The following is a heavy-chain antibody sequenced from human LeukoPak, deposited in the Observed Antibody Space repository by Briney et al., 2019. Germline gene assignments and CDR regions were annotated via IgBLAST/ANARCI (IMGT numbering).Heavy chain of an antibody. CDR1: GFTFDDYA. CDR2: ISWNSGSI. V-gene: IGHV3-9*01. Sequence: GRSLRLSCAASGFTFDDYAMHWVRQAPGKGLEWVSGISWNSGSIGYADSVKGRFTISRDNAKNSLYLQMNSLRAEDTALYYCAKGPWGSSTNGIDYWGQGALVTVSS. D-gene: IGHD2-2*01. J-gene: IGHJ4*02. CDR3: AKGPWGSSTNGIDY.